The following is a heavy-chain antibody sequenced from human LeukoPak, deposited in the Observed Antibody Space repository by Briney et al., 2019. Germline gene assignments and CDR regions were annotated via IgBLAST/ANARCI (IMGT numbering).Heavy chain of an antibody. V-gene: IGHV4-34*01. CDR3: ARHPKYCSGGSCYFDY. D-gene: IGHD2-15*01. CDR1: GGSFSGYY. CDR2: INHSGST. Sequence: SETLSLTCAVYGGSFSGYYWSWIRQPPGKGLEWIGEINHSGSTNYNPSLKRRVTISVDTSKNQFSLKLSSVTAADTAVYYCARHPKYCSGGSCYFDYWGQGTLVTVSS. J-gene: IGHJ4*02.